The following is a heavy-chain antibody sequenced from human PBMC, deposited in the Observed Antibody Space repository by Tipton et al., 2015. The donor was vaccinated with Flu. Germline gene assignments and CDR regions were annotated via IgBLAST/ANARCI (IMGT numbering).Heavy chain of an antibody. D-gene: IGHD2-15*01. CDR2: IYYSGST. CDR3: ARHGGSGGSYVDY. Sequence: GLVKPSETLSLTCTVSGGSISSYYWSWIRQPPGKGLEWIGYIYYSGSTNYNPSLKSRVTISVDTSKNQFSLKLSSVTAADTAAYYCARHGGSGGSYVDYWGQGTLVTVSS. J-gene: IGHJ4*02. CDR1: GGSISSYY. V-gene: IGHV4-59*08.